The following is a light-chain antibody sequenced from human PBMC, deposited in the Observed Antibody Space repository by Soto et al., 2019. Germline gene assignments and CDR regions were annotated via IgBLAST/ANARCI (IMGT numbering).Light chain of an antibody. J-gene: IGLJ3*02. CDR2: DVT. CDR1: GSDVGGYNY. CDR3: CSYADNYAWV. V-gene: IGLV2-11*01. Sequence: QSALTQPRSVSGSPGQSVTISCTGTGSDVGGYNYVSWYQQHPGKSPKLMIYDVTTRPSGVPDRFSGSKSGNTASLTISGLQAEDEAEYYCCSYADNYAWVFGGGTKVTVL.